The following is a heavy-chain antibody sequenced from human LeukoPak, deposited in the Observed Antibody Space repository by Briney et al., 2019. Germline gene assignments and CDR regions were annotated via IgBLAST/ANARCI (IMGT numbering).Heavy chain of an antibody. CDR2: ISSYNDNT. J-gene: IGHJ4*02. CDR3: ARGGTSDGYKHRTFDY. V-gene: IGHV1-18*01. CDR1: GYTFSNYG. Sequence: ASVKVSCKASGYTFSNYGISWVRQAPGQGLEWMGWISSYNDNTNYAQKLQGRVTMTTDTSTSTAYMELSRLRSDDTAVYYCARGGTSDGYKHRTFDYWGQGTLVTVSS. D-gene: IGHD5-24*01.